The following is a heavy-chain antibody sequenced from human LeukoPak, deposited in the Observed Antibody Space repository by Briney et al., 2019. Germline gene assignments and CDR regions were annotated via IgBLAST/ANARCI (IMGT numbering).Heavy chain of an antibody. CDR3: ARAPVWRPQGCFDY. CDR1: GYTFTCYY. J-gene: IGHJ4*02. CDR2: INPNSGGT. Sequence: GASVTVSCTASGYTFTCYYMHWVRQAPGQGLEWMGWINPNSGGTNYAQKFQGRVTMTRDTSISAAYMELSRLRSDDTAGYYCARAPVWRPQGCFDYWGQGTLVTVSS. D-gene: IGHD2-8*01. V-gene: IGHV1-2*02.